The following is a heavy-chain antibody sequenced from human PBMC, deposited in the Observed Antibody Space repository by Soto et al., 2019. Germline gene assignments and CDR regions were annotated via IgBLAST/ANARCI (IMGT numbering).Heavy chain of an antibody. Sequence: EVQLVESGGGLIQPGGSLRLSCAASGFTVSSNYMSWVRQAPGKGLEWVSVIYSGGSTYYADSVKGRFTISRDNSKNTLYRQMNSLRAEDTAVYYCARDYGDYGGPIGYWGQGTLVTVSS. J-gene: IGHJ4*02. D-gene: IGHD4-17*01. V-gene: IGHV3-53*01. CDR2: IYSGGST. CDR1: GFTVSSNY. CDR3: ARDYGDYGGPIGY.